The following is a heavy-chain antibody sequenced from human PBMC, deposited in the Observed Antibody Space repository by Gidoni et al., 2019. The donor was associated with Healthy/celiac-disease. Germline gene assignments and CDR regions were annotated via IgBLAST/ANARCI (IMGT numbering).Heavy chain of an antibody. CDR2: IYYSGST. CDR1: GASISRSSYY. CDR3: ARQGLTYYYGSGSYGWFDP. D-gene: IGHD3-10*01. Sequence: QLQLQESGPGLVKPSETMSLTCTVSGASISRSSYYWGWIRQPPGKGLEWIGNIYYSGSTYYNPSLKSRVTISVDTSKNQFSLKLSSVTAADTAVYYCARQGLTYYYGSGSYGWFDPWGQGTLVTVSS. V-gene: IGHV4-39*01. J-gene: IGHJ5*02.